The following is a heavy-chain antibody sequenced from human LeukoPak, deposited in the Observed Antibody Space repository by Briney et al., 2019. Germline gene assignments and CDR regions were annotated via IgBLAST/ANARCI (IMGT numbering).Heavy chain of an antibody. J-gene: IGHJ5*02. CDR3: ARVMADIVVVPAAMLFDP. D-gene: IGHD2-2*01. V-gene: IGHV3-74*01. CDR2: INSDGSST. CDR1: GFTFSSYW. Sequence: GGSLRLSCAASGFTFSSYWMHWVRQAPGKGLVWVSRINSDGSSTSYADSVKGRFTISRDNAKNSLYLQMNSLRAEDTAVYYCARVMADIVVVPAAMLFDPWGQGTLVTVSS.